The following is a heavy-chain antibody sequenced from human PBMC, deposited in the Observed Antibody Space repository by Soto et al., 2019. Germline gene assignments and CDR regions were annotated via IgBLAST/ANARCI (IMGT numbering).Heavy chain of an antibody. CDR1: GGSFSGYY. V-gene: IGHV4-34*01. D-gene: IGHD4-17*01. CDR2: INHSGST. J-gene: IGHJ5*02. CDR3: ARGRLYGGNRPKVRWFDP. Sequence: SETLSLTCAVYGGSFSGYYWSWIRQPPGKGLEWIGEINHSGSTNYNPSLKGRVTISVDTSKNQFSLKLSSVTAADTAVYYCARGRLYGGNRPKVRWFDPWGQGTLVTVSS.